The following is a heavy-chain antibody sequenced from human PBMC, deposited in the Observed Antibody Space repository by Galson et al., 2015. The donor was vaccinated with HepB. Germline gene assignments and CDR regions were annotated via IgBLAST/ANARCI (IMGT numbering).Heavy chain of an antibody. CDR1: GYTFPSYA. Sequence: SVNVSCKASGYTFPSYAMHWVRQAPGQRLEWMGWINVGNGNTKYSQKFQGRVTITRDTSASTAYMELSSLRSEDTAVYYCAIPLIRDGYTDYWGQGALVTVSS. CDR3: AIPLIRDGYTDY. J-gene: IGHJ4*02. V-gene: IGHV1-3*01. D-gene: IGHD5-24*01. CDR2: INVGNGNT.